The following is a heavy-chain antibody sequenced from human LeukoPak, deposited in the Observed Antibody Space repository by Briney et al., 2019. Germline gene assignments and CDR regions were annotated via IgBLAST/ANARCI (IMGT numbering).Heavy chain of an antibody. D-gene: IGHD2-2*01. CDR2: IYPGDSDT. J-gene: IGHJ4*02. CDR1: GYYFTTYW. Sequence: KNGESLKISCRASGYYFTTYWIGWVRQVPGKGREWIGFIYPGDSDTRYSPSFQGQVTMSVDKSINTAYLQWSSLKASDTAMYYCARRQGCSNTACPPDYWGQGTLVTVSP. CDR3: ARRQGCSNTACPPDY. V-gene: IGHV5-51*01.